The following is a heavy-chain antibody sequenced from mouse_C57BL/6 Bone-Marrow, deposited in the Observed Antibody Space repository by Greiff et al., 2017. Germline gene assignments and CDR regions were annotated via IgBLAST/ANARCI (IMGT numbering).Heavy chain of an antibody. Sequence: VQLQQSGAELVRPGASVKLSCTASGFNIKDDYMHWVKQRPEQGLELIGWIDPENGDTEYASKFQGKATITADTSSNTAYLQLSSLTSEDTAVYYCTAYGSSYPWGAYWGRGTLVTVSA. CDR3: TAYGSSYPWGAY. D-gene: IGHD1-1*01. CDR1: GFNIKDDY. CDR2: IDPENGDT. J-gene: IGHJ3*01. V-gene: IGHV14-4*01.